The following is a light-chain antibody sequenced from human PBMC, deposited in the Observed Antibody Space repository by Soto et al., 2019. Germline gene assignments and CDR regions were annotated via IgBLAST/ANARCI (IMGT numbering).Light chain of an antibody. Sequence: DIQMTQSPSSLSASVGDRVTITCRASQSISKYLNWYQQKPGKAPSLLMYAVSSLQGGVPPRFSGSASGTNFSLTIAGLQREDFATYHCQQSYRTPYTLGQGTKVDIK. V-gene: IGKV1-39*01. CDR3: QQSYRTPYT. CDR1: QSISKY. CDR2: AVS. J-gene: IGKJ2*01.